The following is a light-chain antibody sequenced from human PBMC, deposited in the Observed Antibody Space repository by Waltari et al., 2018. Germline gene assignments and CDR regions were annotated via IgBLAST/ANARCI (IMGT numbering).Light chain of an antibody. V-gene: IGLV1-47*01. J-gene: IGLJ2*01. CDR1: IPNIGRHY. Sequence: QSVLTQPPSASGTPGHRVTISCSESIPNIGRHYVYLNQQLPGTAPKLLIYRNNQRPSGVPDRFSGSKSGTSASLAISGLRSEVEADYYCAAWDDSLSGHVVFGGGTKLTVL. CDR2: RNN. CDR3: AAWDDSLSGHVV.